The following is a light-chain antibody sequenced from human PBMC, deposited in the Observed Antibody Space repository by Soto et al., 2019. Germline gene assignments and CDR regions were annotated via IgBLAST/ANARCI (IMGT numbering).Light chain of an antibody. CDR3: QRYGTSPRT. J-gene: IGKJ1*01. CDR2: AAS. V-gene: IGKV3-20*01. Sequence: EIVLTQSPDTLSLSPGERATLSCRASQSLSSAYLVWYQQKPGQAPRLLMFAASSRATGTPDRFSGSGSGTDFTLTISRLEPEDFAVYYCQRYGTSPRTFGQGTKVDIK. CDR1: QSLSSAY.